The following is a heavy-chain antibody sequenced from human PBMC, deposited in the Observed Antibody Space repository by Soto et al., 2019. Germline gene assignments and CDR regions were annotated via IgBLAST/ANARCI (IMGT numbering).Heavy chain of an antibody. CDR1: GYTVTSYY. CDR2: INPSGGST. Sequence: GASVKVSCKASGYTVTSYYMHWVRQAPGQGLEWMGIINPSGGSTSYAQKFQGRVTMTRDTSTSTVYMELSSLRSEDTAVYYCARSLYCSSTSCPREKGWFDPWGQGTLVTVSS. V-gene: IGHV1-46*03. CDR3: ARSLYCSSTSCPREKGWFDP. D-gene: IGHD2-2*01. J-gene: IGHJ5*02.